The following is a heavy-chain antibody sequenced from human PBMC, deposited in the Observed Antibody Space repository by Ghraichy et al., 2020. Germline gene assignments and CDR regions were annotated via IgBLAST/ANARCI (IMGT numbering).Heavy chain of an antibody. CDR2: ISGSGGST. CDR1: GFTFSSYA. CDR3: AKDVRISSSLFGY. Sequence: GGSLRLSCAASGFTFSSYAMSWVHQAPGKGLEWVSAISGSGGSTYYADSVKGRFTISRDNSKNTLYLQMNSLRAEDTAVYYCAKDVRISSSLFGYWGQGTLVTVSS. V-gene: IGHV3-23*01. J-gene: IGHJ4*02. D-gene: IGHD6-13*01.